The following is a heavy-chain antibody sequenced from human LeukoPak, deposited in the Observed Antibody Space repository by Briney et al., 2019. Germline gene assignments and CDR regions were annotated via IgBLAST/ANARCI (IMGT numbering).Heavy chain of an antibody. CDR1: GGSISSSSYY. Sequence: SETLSLTCTVSGGSISSSSYYWSWIRQHPGKGLEWIGYIYYSGSTYYNPSLKSRVTISVDTSKNQFSLKLSSVTAADTAVYYCARGIHYYDSSGVNFDYWGQGTLVTVSS. J-gene: IGHJ4*02. CDR3: ARGIHYYDSSGVNFDY. V-gene: IGHV4-31*03. CDR2: IYYSGST. D-gene: IGHD3-22*01.